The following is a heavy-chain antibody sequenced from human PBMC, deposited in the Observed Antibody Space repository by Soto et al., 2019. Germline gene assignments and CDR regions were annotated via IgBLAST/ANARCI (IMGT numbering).Heavy chain of an antibody. D-gene: IGHD3-9*01. J-gene: IGHJ4*02. CDR2: INHSGST. CDR1: GGSFSGYY. Sequence: QVQLQQWGAGLLKPSETLSLTCAVYGGSFSGYYWTWIRQPPGTGLEWIGEINHSGSTNYNPSLKGRVTISVDTSKIQFSLKLTSVTAAATAVYYCARGKMTGRFDYWGQGTLVTVSS. CDR3: ARGKMTGRFDY. V-gene: IGHV4-34*01.